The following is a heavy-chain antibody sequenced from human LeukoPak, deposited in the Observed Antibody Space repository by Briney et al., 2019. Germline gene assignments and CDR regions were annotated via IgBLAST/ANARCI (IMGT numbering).Heavy chain of an antibody. V-gene: IGHV4-4*07. CDR2: IYTSGST. CDR3: AREELGCCSSTSCYAKVGWFDP. J-gene: IGHJ5*02. CDR1: GGSISSYY. D-gene: IGHD2-2*01. Sequence: PSETLSLTCTVSGGSISSYYWSWIRQPAGKGLEWIGRIYTSGSTNYNPSLKSRVTMSVDTSKNQFSLKLSSVTAADTAVYYCAREELGCCSSTSCYAKVGWFDPWGQGTLVTVSS.